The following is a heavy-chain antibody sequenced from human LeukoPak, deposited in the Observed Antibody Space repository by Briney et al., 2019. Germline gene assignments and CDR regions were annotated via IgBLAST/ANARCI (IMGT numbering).Heavy chain of an antibody. J-gene: IGHJ3*02. Sequence: GGSLRLSCAASGFTFSSYGMHWVRQAPGKGLEWVAVISYDGSNKYYADSVKGRFTISRDNSKNTLYLQMNSLRAEDTAVYYCAKLPGYNDALDIWGQGTMVTVSS. V-gene: IGHV3-30*18. CDR3: AKLPGYNDALDI. CDR2: ISYDGSNK. D-gene: IGHD1-1*01. CDR1: GFTFSSYG.